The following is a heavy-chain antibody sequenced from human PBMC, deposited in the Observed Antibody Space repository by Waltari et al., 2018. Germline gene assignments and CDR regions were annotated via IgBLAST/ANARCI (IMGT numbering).Heavy chain of an antibody. J-gene: IGHJ3*02. CDR2: IYYSGST. Sequence: QVQLQESGPGLVKPSETLSLTCTVSGGSISSYYWSWTRQPPGKGLEGIGYIYYSGSTNYNPSLKSRVTISVDTSKNQFSLKLSSVTAADTAVYYCARGWDFLDAFDIWGQGTMVTVSS. V-gene: IGHV4-59*01. CDR1: GGSISSYY. CDR3: ARGWDFLDAFDI. D-gene: IGHD1-26*01.